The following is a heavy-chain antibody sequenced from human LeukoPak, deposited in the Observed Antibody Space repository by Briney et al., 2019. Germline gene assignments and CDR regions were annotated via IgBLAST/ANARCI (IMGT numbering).Heavy chain of an antibody. CDR3: AKDRRGYSYGYDFDY. D-gene: IGHD5-18*01. Sequence: GGSLRLSCAASGFTFSSYAMSWVRQAPGKGLEWVSAISGSGGSTYYAGSVKGRFTISRDNSKNTLYLQMNSLRAEDTAVYYCAKDRRGYSYGYDFDYWGQGTLVTVSS. V-gene: IGHV3-23*01. J-gene: IGHJ4*02. CDR2: ISGSGGST. CDR1: GFTFSSYA.